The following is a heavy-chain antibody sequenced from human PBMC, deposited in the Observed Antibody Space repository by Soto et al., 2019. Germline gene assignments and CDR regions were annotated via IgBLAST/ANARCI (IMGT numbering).Heavy chain of an antibody. CDR2: IYHSGST. CDR1: GGSISSSNW. D-gene: IGHD2-2*02. CDR3: AREDRYCSSTSCYTVTLGY. Sequence: SETLSLTCAVSGGSISSSNWWSWVRQPPGKGLEWIGEIYHSGSTNYNPSLKSRVTISVDKSKNQFSLKLSSVTAVDTAVYYCAREDRYCSSTSCYTVTLGYWGQGNLVTVSS. J-gene: IGHJ4*02. V-gene: IGHV4-4*02.